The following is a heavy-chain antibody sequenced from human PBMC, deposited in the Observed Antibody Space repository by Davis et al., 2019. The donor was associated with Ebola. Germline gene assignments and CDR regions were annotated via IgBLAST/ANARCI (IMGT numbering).Heavy chain of an antibody. V-gene: IGHV4-4*02. CDR1: GISISNSNW. CDR3: VNEDYGAIAY. D-gene: IGHD4/OR15-4a*01. CDR2: VFHSGST. J-gene: IGHJ4*02. Sequence: MPSETLSLTCNVSGISISNSNWWSWVRQPPGKGLEWIGEVFHSGSTNYNPSLKSRVTISVDKSKNQFSLKVSSVTAADTAVYFCVNEDYGAIAYWGRGTLVTVSS.